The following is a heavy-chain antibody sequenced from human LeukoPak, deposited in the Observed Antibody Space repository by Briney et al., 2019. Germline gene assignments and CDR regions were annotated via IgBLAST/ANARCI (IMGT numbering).Heavy chain of an antibody. V-gene: IGHV1-69*04. CDR3: ARDSSGYYSYYFDY. CDR2: IIPILGIA. D-gene: IGHD3-22*01. CDR1: GYTFTSYG. J-gene: IGHJ4*02. Sequence: SVKVSCKASGYTFTSYGISWVRQAPGQGLEWMGRIIPILGIANYAQKFQGRVTITADKSTSTAYMELSSLRSEDTAVYYCARDSSGYYSYYFDYWGQGTLVTVSS.